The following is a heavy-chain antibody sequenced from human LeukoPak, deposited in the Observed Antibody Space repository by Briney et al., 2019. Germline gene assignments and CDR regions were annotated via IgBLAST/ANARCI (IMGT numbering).Heavy chain of an antibody. CDR1: GGSISSGSYD. Sequence: PSQTLSLTCTVSGGSISSGSYDWSWIRQPAGKGLEWIGRIYTSGSTNYNPSLKSRVTISVDTSKNQFSLKLSSVTAADTAVYYCARDRGSIVGATDVIIDYWGQGTLVTVSS. V-gene: IGHV4-61*02. CDR3: ARDRGSIVGATDVIIDY. D-gene: IGHD1-26*01. CDR2: IYTSGST. J-gene: IGHJ4*02.